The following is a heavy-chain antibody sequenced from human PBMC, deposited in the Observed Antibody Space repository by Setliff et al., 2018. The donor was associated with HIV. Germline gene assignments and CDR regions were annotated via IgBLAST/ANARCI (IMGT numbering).Heavy chain of an antibody. J-gene: IGHJ4*02. CDR2: ISAYNGNT. D-gene: IGHD6-13*01. V-gene: IGHV1-18*01. Sequence: ASVKVSCKASDYTFTSYGINWVRQAPGQGLEWMGWISAYNGNTNYAQKFQGRVTMAKDTSTSTAYMELRSLRSDDTAVYYCARDLSPIAAAGTSDYWGQGTLVTVS. CDR1: DYTFTSYG. CDR3: ARDLSPIAAAGTSDY.